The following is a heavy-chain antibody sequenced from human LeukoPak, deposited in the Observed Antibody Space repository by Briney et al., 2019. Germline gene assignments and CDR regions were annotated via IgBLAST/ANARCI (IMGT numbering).Heavy chain of an antibody. J-gene: IGHJ4*02. CDR1: GFTFSSYW. Sequence: GGSLRLSCAASGFTFSSYWMSWVRQAPGKGLEWVANIKQDGSENYYVDSVKGRFTISRDNAKNSLYLQMNSLRAEDTAVYYCARDPINIYSSGCKVCFWGQGTLVTVSS. D-gene: IGHD6-19*01. CDR3: ARDPINIYSSGCKVCF. CDR2: IKQDGSEN. V-gene: IGHV3-7*01.